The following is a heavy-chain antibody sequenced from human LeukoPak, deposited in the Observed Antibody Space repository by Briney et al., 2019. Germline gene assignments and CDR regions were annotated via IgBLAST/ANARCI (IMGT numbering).Heavy chain of an antibody. J-gene: IGHJ5*02. CDR2: ISGSGGST. CDR1: GFTFSSYA. Sequence: GGSLRLSCAASGFTFSSYAMSWVRQAPGNGLEWVSAISGSGGSTYYADSVKGRFTISRDNSKNTLYLQMNSLRAEDTAVYYCAKDKHCSSTSCRTYNWFDPWGQGTLVTVSS. CDR3: AKDKHCSSTSCRTYNWFDP. V-gene: IGHV3-23*01. D-gene: IGHD2-2*01.